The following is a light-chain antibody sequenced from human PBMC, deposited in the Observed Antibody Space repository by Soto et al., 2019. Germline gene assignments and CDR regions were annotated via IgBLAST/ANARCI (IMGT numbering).Light chain of an antibody. CDR3: CSYVGRNTYV. V-gene: IGLV2-14*03. J-gene: IGLJ1*01. Sequence: QSVLTQPASVSGSPGQSITISCTGTSSDVGGYNYVSWYQQHPGKAPKLIIFDVSKRPSGVPNRFSGSKSGNTASLTISGLRAEDEADYYCCSYVGRNTYVFGTGTKVTVL. CDR1: SSDVGGYNY. CDR2: DVS.